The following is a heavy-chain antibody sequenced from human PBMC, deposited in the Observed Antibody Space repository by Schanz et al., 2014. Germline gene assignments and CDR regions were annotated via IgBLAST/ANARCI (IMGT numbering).Heavy chain of an antibody. CDR3: AKGMGYCSSGTCYDYYYYGLDV. Sequence: DVQLLESGGGLVQPGGSLRLSCAASGFTFNSYAMTWVRQAPGKGLEWVSSISHSGGSKYYADSVKGRFTISRDNSENTLYLQMNSLSADDTAVFYDAKGMGYCSSGTCYDYYYYGLDVWGQGTTVAVSS. CDR1: GFTFNSYA. D-gene: IGHD2-15*01. J-gene: IGHJ6*02. V-gene: IGHV3-23*01. CDR2: ISHSGGSK.